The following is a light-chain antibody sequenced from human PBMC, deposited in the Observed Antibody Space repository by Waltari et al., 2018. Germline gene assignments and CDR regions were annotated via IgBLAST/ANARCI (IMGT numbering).Light chain of an antibody. CDR1: QSVSSN. CDR2: GAS. J-gene: IGKJ3*01. Sequence: ATLSCRASQSVSSNLAWYQQKPGQAPRLLIYGASTKATGIPARFSGSGSGTEFTLTISSLQSEDFAVYYCQQYISFFTFGPGTTVDIK. V-gene: IGKV3D-15*01. CDR3: QQYISFFT.